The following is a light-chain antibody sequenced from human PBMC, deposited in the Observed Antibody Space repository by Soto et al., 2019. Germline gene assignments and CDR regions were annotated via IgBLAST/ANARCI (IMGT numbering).Light chain of an antibody. Sequence: DIQVTQSPSSLSASVGDRVTITCQASQDISNYLNWYQQKPGKAPKLLIYDASNLETGVPSRFSGSGSGTDFTFTISSLQPEDVATYYCQNYDSARGFTFGPGTKVDI. CDR3: QNYDSARGFT. J-gene: IGKJ3*01. V-gene: IGKV1-33*01. CDR1: QDISNY. CDR2: DAS.